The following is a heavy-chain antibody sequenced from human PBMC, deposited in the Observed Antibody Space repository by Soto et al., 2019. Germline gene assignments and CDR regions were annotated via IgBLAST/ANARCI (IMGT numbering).Heavy chain of an antibody. CDR2: ISSDGSVK. Sequence: QVQLVESGGGVVQPGRSLRLSCAASEFIFSSYGMHGVRQAPGKGLEWVAVISSDGSVKYYADSVKGRFTISRDNSKNTLYLQMNSLRTEDTAVYHCAREGHSRGYGAYLQHWGQGTLVTVSS. D-gene: IGHD6-25*01. CDR1: EFIFSSYG. J-gene: IGHJ1*01. CDR3: AREGHSRGYGAYLQH. V-gene: IGHV3-30*03.